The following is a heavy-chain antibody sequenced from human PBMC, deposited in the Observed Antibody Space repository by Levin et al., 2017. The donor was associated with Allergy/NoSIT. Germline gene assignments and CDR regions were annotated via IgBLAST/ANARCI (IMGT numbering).Heavy chain of an antibody. CDR2: IYHSGST. D-gene: IGHD2-2*01. Sequence: SETLSLTCAVSGGSISSGGYSWSWIRQPPGKGLEWIGYIYHSGSTYYNPSLKSRVTISVDRSKNQFSLKLSSVTAADTAVYYCARARTVPAASYNWFDPWGQGTLVTVSS. V-gene: IGHV4-30-2*01. CDR1: GGSISSGGYS. J-gene: IGHJ5*02. CDR3: ARARTVPAASYNWFDP.